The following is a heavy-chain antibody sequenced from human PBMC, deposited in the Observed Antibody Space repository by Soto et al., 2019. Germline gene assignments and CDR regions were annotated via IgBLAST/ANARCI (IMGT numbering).Heavy chain of an antibody. J-gene: IGHJ6*02. D-gene: IGHD6-19*01. Sequence: ASVKVSCKASGYTLTSYGISWVRQAPGQGLEWMGWISAYNGNTNYAQKLQGRVTMTTDTSTSTAYMELRSLRSDDTAVYYCARGVTILQGAVAGSGYYYYGMDVWGQGTMVTVSS. V-gene: IGHV1-18*01. CDR3: ARGVTILQGAVAGSGYYYYGMDV. CDR2: ISAYNGNT. CDR1: GYTLTSYG.